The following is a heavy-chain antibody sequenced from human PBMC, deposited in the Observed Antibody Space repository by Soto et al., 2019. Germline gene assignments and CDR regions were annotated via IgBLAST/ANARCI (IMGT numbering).Heavy chain of an antibody. CDR2: IIPIFGTA. V-gene: IGHV1-69*13. CDR3: ARAQDFSLAGTAIEYSYH. CDR1: GGTFSSYA. J-gene: IGHJ1*01. D-gene: IGHD6-19*01. Sequence: SVKVSCKASGGTFSSYAISWVRQAPGQGIEWMGGIIPIFGTANYAQRFQGRVTITADESTSTAYMELSSLRSEDTAVYYCARAQDFSLAGTAIEYSYHWGQVTLVAVSS.